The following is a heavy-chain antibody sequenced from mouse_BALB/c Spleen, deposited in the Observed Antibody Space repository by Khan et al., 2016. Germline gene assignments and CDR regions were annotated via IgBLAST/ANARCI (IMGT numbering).Heavy chain of an antibody. CDR3: GGQGRSYSKDN. CDR1: GVSFSNYG. V-gene: IGHV5-12-1*01. Sequence: EVELVESGGGLVKPGGSLKISCAVSGVSFSNYGMSWVRQSPGKRLEWVAYISSAGGSAYYPASVTGRCTISRDNANKALFLLNTRQEAEDPAMCYGGGQGRSYSKDNGGQGTSVTVSS. CDR2: ISSAGGSA. J-gene: IGHJ4*01. D-gene: IGHD2-10*01.